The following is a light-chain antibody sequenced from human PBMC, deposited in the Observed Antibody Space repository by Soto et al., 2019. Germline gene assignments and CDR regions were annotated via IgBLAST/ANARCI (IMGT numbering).Light chain of an antibody. V-gene: IGLV1-51*01. J-gene: IGLJ2*01. CDR3: ATWNSSLSVGV. CDR1: SSNIGNKY. Sequence: QSVLTQPPSVSAAPGQKGTISCSGSSSNIGNKYVFWYQQLPGTAPKLLIYDNDKRPSGIPDRFSGSKSGTSATLGITGLQTGDGADYYCATWNSSLSVGVFGGGTKLTVL. CDR2: DND.